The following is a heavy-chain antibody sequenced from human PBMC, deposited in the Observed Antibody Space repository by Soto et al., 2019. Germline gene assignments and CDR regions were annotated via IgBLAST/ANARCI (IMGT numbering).Heavy chain of an antibody. V-gene: IGHV3-23*01. CDR2: ISGSGGST. D-gene: IGHD6-13*01. CDR3: AKARSNPGIASGGDYYFDS. J-gene: IGHJ4*02. Sequence: EVQLLESGGGLVQPGGSLRLSCAASGFTFSSYAMSWVRQAPGKGLEWVVAISGSGGSTYYADSVKGRITISRDNSKNRLYLQMNSLRAGNTAVYYCAKARSNPGIASGGDYYFDSWGQRTLVTVSS. CDR1: GFTFSSYA.